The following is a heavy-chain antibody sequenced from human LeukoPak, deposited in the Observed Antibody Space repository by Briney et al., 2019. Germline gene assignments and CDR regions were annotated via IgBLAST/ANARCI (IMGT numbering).Heavy chain of an antibody. J-gene: IGHJ5*02. D-gene: IGHD2-2*01. CDR2: ISTSSRYI. V-gene: IGHV3-21*01. Sequence: GGSLRLSCAASGFTLSYFDMNWVRQAPGKGLEWVSSISTSSRYIYYKDSVRGRFTNSRDDAKNSLHLEMNSLRAEDTAVYYCARADCSSSTCYLRRSWFDPWGQGTLVTVSS. CDR1: GFTLSYFD. CDR3: ARADCSSSTCYLRRSWFDP.